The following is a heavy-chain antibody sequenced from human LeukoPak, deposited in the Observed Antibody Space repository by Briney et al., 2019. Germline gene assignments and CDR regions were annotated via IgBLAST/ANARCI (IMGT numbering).Heavy chain of an antibody. Sequence: GGSLRLSCAASGFTFSSYGMSWVRQAPGKGLEWVSSISGSGGNTYYADSVKGRFTISRDNSKSTMYLQMNSLRAEDTAVYHCAKANGYYDLWGQGTLVTVSS. CDR1: GFTFSSYG. V-gene: IGHV3-23*01. J-gene: IGHJ4*02. D-gene: IGHD3-22*01. CDR2: ISGSGGNT. CDR3: AKANGYYDL.